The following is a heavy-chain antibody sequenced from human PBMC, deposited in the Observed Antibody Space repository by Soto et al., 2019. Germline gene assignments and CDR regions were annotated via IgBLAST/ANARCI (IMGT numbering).Heavy chain of an antibody. CDR2: IIPIFGTA. D-gene: IGHD6-13*01. J-gene: IGHJ5*02. CDR1: GGIFNTYA. V-gene: IGHV1-69*13. CDR3: TRGTGMSHSWYADS. Sequence: SVKVSCKASGGIFNTYALSWVRQAPGQGLEWMGAIIPIFGTANYAQKFQGSVTITADESTNTTYMELSSLRSDDTAVYYCTRGTGMSHSWYADSWGQGTRVTVSS.